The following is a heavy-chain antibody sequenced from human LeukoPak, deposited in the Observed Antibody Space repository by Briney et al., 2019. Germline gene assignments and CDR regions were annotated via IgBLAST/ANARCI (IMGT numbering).Heavy chain of an antibody. CDR2: ISWNSGSI. V-gene: IGHV3-9*01. CDR3: AKDMATQTYYYYGMDV. J-gene: IGHJ6*02. CDR1: GFTFDDYA. Sequence: GGSLRLSCAASGFTFDDYAMHWVRQAPGKGLEWVSGISWNSGSIGYADSVKGRFTISRDNAKNSLYLQMNSLRAEDTALYYCAKDMATQTYYYYGMDVWGQGTTVTVSS. D-gene: IGHD5-12*01.